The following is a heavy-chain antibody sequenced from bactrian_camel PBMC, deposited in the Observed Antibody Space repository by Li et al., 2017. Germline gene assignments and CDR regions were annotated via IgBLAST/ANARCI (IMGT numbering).Heavy chain of an antibody. D-gene: IGHD2*01. CDR1: AYTYTPYC. V-gene: IGHV3S53*01. CDR3: HTSGTTWDCTDFGD. CDR2: FDSDGAS. J-gene: IGHJ6*01. Sequence: HVQLVESGGGSVQAGGSLRLSCAASAYTYTPYCMGWFRQAPGKEREGVGHFDSDGASSIADPVKDRFTISKDSAKSVLYLQMNSLKPEDTATYSCHTSGTTWDCTDFGDWDQGTQVTVS.